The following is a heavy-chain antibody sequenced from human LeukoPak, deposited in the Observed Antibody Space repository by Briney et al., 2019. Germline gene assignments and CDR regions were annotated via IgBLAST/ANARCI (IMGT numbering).Heavy chain of an antibody. Sequence: GGSLRLSCAASGFTFSSYAMSWVRQAPGEGLEWVSAISGSGGSTYYADSVKGRFTISRDNSKNTLYLQMNSLRAEDTAVYYCARKYGYTLDYWGQGTLVTVSS. CDR3: ARKYGYTLDY. V-gene: IGHV3-23*01. CDR1: GFTFSSYA. CDR2: ISGSGGST. J-gene: IGHJ4*02. D-gene: IGHD5-18*01.